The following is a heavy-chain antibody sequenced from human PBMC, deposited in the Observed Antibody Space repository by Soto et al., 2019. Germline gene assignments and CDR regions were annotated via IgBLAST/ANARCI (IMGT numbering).Heavy chain of an antibody. CDR2: IYSGGST. J-gene: IGHJ6*02. D-gene: IGHD6-13*01. CDR1: GFTVSSNY. Sequence: EVQLVESGGGLVQPGGSLRLSCAASGFTVSSNYMRWVRQAPGKGLEWVSVIYSGGSTYYADSVKGRFTISRDNSKKTLYIQMNSLRAEDTAVYYCARADGSSSFRYYYYGMDVWGQGTTVTVCS. V-gene: IGHV3-66*01. CDR3: ARADGSSSFRYYYYGMDV.